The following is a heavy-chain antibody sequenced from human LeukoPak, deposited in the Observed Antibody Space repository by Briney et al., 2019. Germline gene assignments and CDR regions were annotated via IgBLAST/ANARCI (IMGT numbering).Heavy chain of an antibody. D-gene: IGHD4-23*01. Sequence: GGSLRLSCAASGFTFDEYAMHWVRQAPGKGLEWVSLISWDGGSTNYADSVKGRFTIFRDNRKNSLYLQMNSLRAEDTALYYCAKDPVGYGGNYFDYWGQGTLVTVSS. V-gene: IGHV3-43D*03. CDR1: GFTFDEYA. J-gene: IGHJ4*02. CDR2: ISWDGGST. CDR3: AKDPVGYGGNYFDY.